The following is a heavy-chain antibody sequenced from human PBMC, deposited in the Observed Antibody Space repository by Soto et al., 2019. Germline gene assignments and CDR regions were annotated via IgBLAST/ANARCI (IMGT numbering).Heavy chain of an antibody. Sequence: GGSLRLSCAASGFTFSYYWMHWLRQAPGKGLVWVSRIHSDGSSTTYADFVKGRFIISRDNARNTVDLQMNSVRVEDTAVYYCARGDRGAFDLWGQGTVVTVSS. CDR3: ARGDRGAFDL. V-gene: IGHV3-74*01. J-gene: IGHJ3*01. CDR2: IHSDGSST. CDR1: GFTFSYYW. D-gene: IGHD1-26*01.